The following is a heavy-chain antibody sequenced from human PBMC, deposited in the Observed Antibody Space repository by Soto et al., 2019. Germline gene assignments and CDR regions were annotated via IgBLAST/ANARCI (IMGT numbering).Heavy chain of an antibody. J-gene: IGHJ5*02. D-gene: IGHD3-3*01. Sequence: EVQVVESGGGLVQPGGSLRLSCAASGFTFSSNSMNWVRQAPGKGLEWISYISSSSSTIYADSVKGRFTISRNNAKNSLYLQMNSLRDVDTAVYYCARVIWSGHLTSDLWGQGTLVTFSS. CDR1: GFTFSSNS. CDR2: ISSSSSTI. CDR3: ARVIWSGHLTSDL. V-gene: IGHV3-48*02.